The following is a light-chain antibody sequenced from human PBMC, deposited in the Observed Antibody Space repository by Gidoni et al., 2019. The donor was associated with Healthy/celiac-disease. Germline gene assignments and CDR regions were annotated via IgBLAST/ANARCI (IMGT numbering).Light chain of an antibody. V-gene: IGKV1-33*01. CDR1: QDISNY. CDR3: QQFDNLPIT. Sequence: DIQMTQSPSSLSASVGDRVTSTCQASQDISNYLNWYQQKPGKAPKLLIYDASNLETAVPSRFSGSGSGTDFTFSISSLQPEDIATYYCQQFDNLPITFGQGTRLEIK. CDR2: DAS. J-gene: IGKJ5*01.